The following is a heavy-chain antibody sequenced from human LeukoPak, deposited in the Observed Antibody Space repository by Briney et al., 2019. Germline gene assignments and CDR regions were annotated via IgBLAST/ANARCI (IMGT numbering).Heavy chain of an antibody. CDR3: AWMRTLQQQIDY. J-gene: IGHJ4*02. Sequence: PSQTLSLTCTVSGGSFSSGSYYWRWIRQPAGKGLEWIGRIYTSGSTNYNPSLESRVTISVNTSKNQFSPKLSSVTAADTAVYYCAWMRTLQQQIDYWGQGTLVTVSS. CDR1: GGSFSSGSYY. CDR2: IYTSGST. V-gene: IGHV4-61*02. D-gene: IGHD4-11*01.